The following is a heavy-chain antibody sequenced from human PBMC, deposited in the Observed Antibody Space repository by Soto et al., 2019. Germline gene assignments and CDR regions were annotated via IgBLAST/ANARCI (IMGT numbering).Heavy chain of an antibody. J-gene: IGHJ5*02. Sequence: QLVQSGAEVKKPGSSVKISCKTSGGSFTNLAISWVRQAPGQGLEWMGGIIPFFDTTNYAQKFQGRVTMPADESTNTVFWYLRSLTAQDTAVYYGVRERGGGYCSGDNYFDPWGQGTLVTVSA. D-gene: IGHD3-10*02. CDR1: GGSFTNLA. V-gene: IGHV1-69*01. CDR3: VRERGGGYCSGDNYFDP. CDR2: IIPFFDTT.